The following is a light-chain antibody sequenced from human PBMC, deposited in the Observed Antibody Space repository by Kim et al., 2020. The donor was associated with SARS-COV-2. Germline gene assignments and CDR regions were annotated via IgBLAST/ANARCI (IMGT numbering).Light chain of an antibody. CDR2: WAS. CDR1: QNVLYSSNNKNY. CDR3: QQYYSTPDT. V-gene: IGKV4-1*01. J-gene: IGKJ2*01. Sequence: GTINCKSRQNVLYSSNNKNYLAWYQQKPGQPPKLLIYWASTREAGVPDRFSGSGSGTDFTLTISSLQAEDVAVYYCQQYYSTPDTFGQGTKLEI.